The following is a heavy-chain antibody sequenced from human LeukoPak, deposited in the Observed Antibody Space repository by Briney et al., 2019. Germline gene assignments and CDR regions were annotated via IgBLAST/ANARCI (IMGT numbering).Heavy chain of an antibody. J-gene: IGHJ4*02. CDR2: IIPIFGTA. CDR1: GGTFSSYA. Sequence: SVKVSCKASGGTFSSYAISWVRQAPGQGLEWMGGIIPIFGTANYAQKFQGRVTITADESTSTAYMELSSLRSEDTAVYYCARDSLYYYDSSGYYYWGQGTLVTVSS. D-gene: IGHD3-22*01. V-gene: IGHV1-69*13. CDR3: ARDSLYYYDSSGYYY.